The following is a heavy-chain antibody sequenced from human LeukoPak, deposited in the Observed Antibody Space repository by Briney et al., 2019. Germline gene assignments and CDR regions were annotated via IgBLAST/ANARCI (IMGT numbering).Heavy chain of an antibody. Sequence: PGGSLRLSCAASGFTFDDYAMHWVRQAPGKGLEWVSGISWNSGNIGYADSVKGRFTISRDNAKNSLYPQMSSLRSEDTALYYCAKVEGGWESLPSDYWGQGTLVTVSS. V-gene: IGHV3-9*01. D-gene: IGHD1-26*01. CDR1: GFTFDDYA. CDR3: AKVEGGWESLPSDY. CDR2: ISWNSGNI. J-gene: IGHJ4*02.